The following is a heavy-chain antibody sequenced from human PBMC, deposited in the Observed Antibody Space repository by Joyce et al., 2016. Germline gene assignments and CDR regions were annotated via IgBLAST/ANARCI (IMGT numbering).Heavy chain of an antibody. J-gene: IGHJ6*02. V-gene: IGHV4-59*02. CDR3: GRAPQLRPAANYYGLDV. CDR1: GASVRSYY. CDR2: VFHHNETA. D-gene: IGHD6-25*01. Sequence: QVQLQESGPGLVKPSETLSLTCTVSGASVRSYYWNWIRQPPGKGLEWVGYVFHHNETATNNPSLKSRVNISVDTSKNQISLRLSSVTAADTAFYYCGRAPQLRPAANYYGLDVWGQGATVVVSS.